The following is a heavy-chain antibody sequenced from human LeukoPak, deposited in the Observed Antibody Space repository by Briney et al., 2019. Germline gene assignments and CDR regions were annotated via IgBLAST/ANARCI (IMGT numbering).Heavy chain of an antibody. Sequence: AGRSLRLSCAASGFVFSTYAMHWVRQAPGKGLEWVAVILYDGTNQYYADSVKGRFTISRDNSRNTLYLQMNSLKVEDTAVYYCARDRDAAYNPFDYWGQGTLVTVSS. V-gene: IGHV3-30-3*01. J-gene: IGHJ4*02. CDR3: ARDRDAAYNPFDY. D-gene: IGHD1-1*01. CDR2: ILYDGTNQ. CDR1: GFVFSTYA.